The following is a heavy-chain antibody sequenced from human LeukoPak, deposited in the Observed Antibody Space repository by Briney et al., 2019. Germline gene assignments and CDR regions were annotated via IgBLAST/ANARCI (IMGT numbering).Heavy chain of an antibody. V-gene: IGHV4-59*11. Sequence: SETLSLTCTVSGGSISSHYWSWIRQPPGKGLEWIGYIYYSGSTNYNPSLKSRVTISVDTSKNQFSLKLSSVTAADTAVYYCARVEWELPNYDYYYMDVWGKGTTVTVSS. J-gene: IGHJ6*03. D-gene: IGHD1-26*01. CDR2: IYYSGST. CDR3: ARVEWELPNYDYYYMDV. CDR1: GGSISSHY.